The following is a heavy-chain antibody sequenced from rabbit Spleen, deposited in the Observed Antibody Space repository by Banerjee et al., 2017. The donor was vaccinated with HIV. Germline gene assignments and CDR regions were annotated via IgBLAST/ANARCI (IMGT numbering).Heavy chain of an antibody. D-gene: IGHD1-1*01. V-gene: IGHV1S45*01. CDR1: GFSFSDKDV. CDR2: INAITGKS. J-gene: IGHJ4*01. CDR3: ARDLVTVIGWNFNL. Sequence: QQQLEESGGGLVKPEGSLTLTCKASGFSFSDKDVMCWVRQAPGKGLEWIACINAITGKSVYASWAKGRFIMFRTSSTTVTLQMTSLTVADTATYFCARDLVTVIGWNFNLWGPGTLVTVS.